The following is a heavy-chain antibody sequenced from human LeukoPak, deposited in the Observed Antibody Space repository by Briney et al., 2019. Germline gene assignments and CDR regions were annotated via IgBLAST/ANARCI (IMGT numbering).Heavy chain of an antibody. J-gene: IGHJ5*02. V-gene: IGHV1-18*01. CDR2: TNPDNGNT. Sequence: ASVKVSCKTSGYTFTTYGITWVRQAPGQGLEWMGWTNPDNGNTNYAQKFQGRVSITTDTSTRTAYMELRSLRSDDTAVYYCARGGTAKYYDSGSYYIGWFDPWGQGTLVTVSS. CDR1: GYTFTTYG. CDR3: ARGGTAKYYDSGSYYIGWFDP. D-gene: IGHD3-10*01.